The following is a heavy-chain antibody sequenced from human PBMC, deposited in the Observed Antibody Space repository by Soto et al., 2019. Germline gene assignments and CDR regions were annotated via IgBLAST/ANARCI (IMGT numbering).Heavy chain of an antibody. CDR3: AREGAGGVVVPAAPYYFDY. D-gene: IGHD2-2*01. J-gene: IGHJ4*02. CDR2: ISSSSYI. Sequence: GGSLRLSCAASGFTFSSYSMNWVRQAPGKGLEWVSSISSSSYIYYADSVKGRFTISRDNAKNSLYLQMNSLRAEDTAVYYCAREGAGGVVVPAAPYYFDYWGQGTLVTVSS. CDR1: GFTFSSYS. V-gene: IGHV3-21*01.